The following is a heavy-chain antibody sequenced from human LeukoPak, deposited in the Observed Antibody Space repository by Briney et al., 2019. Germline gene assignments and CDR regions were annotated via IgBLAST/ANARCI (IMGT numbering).Heavy chain of an antibody. CDR1: GVTFSSYA. CDR3: ATSRLRFLEWLLYIFDY. CDR2: IIPIFGTA. V-gene: IGHV1-69*05. J-gene: IGHJ4*02. Sequence: SVKVSCKASGVTFSSYAISWVRQAPGQGLEWMGGIIPIFGTANYAQKFQGRVTITTDESTITAYMELSSLRSEDTAVYYCATSRLRFLEWLLYIFDYWGQGTLVTVSS. D-gene: IGHD3-3*01.